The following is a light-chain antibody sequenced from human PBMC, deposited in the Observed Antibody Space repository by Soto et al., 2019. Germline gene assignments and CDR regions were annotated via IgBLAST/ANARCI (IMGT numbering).Light chain of an antibody. CDR3: LQDYNYPRT. V-gene: IGKV1-6*01. Sequence: IQMTQSPSSLYASVGDRVTITCRSSQSLTNYLNWYQQKPGKAPKVLIYAASSLQSGVPSRFSGSGSGTDFTLTISSLQPEDFATYYCLQDYNYPRTFGQGTKV. CDR2: AAS. CDR1: QSLTNY. J-gene: IGKJ1*01.